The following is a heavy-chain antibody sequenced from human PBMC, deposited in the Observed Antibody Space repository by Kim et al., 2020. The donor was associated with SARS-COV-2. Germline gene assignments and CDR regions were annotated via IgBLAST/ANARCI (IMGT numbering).Heavy chain of an antibody. Sequence: GGSLRLSCAASGFTVSSNYMSWVRQAPGKGLEWVSVIYSGGSTYYADSVKGRFTISRHNSKNTLYLQMNSLRAEDTAVYYCARDALGVEVGARGTTSTIWGQGTLVTVSS. V-gene: IGHV3-53*04. CDR1: GFTVSSNY. CDR2: IYSGGST. J-gene: IGHJ4*02. CDR3: ARDALGVEVGARGTTSTI. D-gene: IGHD1-26*01.